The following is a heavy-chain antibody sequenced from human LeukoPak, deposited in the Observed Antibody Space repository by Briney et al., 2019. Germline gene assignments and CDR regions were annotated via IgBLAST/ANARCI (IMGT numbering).Heavy chain of an antibody. J-gene: IGHJ3*02. CDR2: IYYSGST. Sequence: SETLSLTCTVSGGSISSGGYYWSWIRQHPGKGLEWIGYIYYSGSTYYNPSLKSRVTISADTSKNQFSLKLSSVTAADTAVYYCARVTNRGSSSLGTFDIWGQGTMVTVSS. V-gene: IGHV4-31*03. D-gene: IGHD6-13*01. CDR3: ARVTNRGSSSLGTFDI. CDR1: GGSISSGGYY.